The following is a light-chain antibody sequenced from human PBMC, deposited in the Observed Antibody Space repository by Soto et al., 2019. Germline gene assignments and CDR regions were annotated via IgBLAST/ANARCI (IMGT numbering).Light chain of an antibody. CDR3: QERPNWPQTT. J-gene: IGKJ5*01. CDR1: QSVSNF. V-gene: IGKV3-11*01. CDR2: DAS. Sequence: EIVLTQSPATLSLSPGERATLSCRASQSVSNFLAWYQQKPGQAPRLLIYDASNRATGIPARFSGSGSGTHCPLTIRSLEPEDFAIYYCQERPNWPQTTLGRGTRLEMK.